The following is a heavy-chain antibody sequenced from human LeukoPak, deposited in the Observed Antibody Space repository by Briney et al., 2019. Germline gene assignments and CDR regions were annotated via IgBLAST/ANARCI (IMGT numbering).Heavy chain of an antibody. CDR3: ARFGSGSHYPYYYYGMDV. V-gene: IGHV3-64*01. CDR2: ISSNGGST. CDR1: GFTFSSYA. D-gene: IGHD3-10*01. J-gene: IGHJ6*02. Sequence: GGSLRLSCAASGFTFSSYAMHWVRQAPGKGLEYVSAISSNGGSTYYANSVKGRFTISRDNSKNTLYLQMGSLRAEDMAVYYCARFGSGSHYPYYYYGMDVWGQGTTVTVSS.